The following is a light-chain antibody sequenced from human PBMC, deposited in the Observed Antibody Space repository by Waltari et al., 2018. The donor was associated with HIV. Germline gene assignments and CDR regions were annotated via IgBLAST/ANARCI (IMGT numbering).Light chain of an antibody. Sequence: EIVMTQSPATLSGSPGEGVTLSCRASQSIIINLAWYQQKPGQAPRLLMFGTSNRATGVPARFSGSGSGTEFSLTISSLQSEDFAVYYCQQYNNWPLTFGGGTKLEIK. CDR3: QQYNNWPLT. J-gene: IGKJ4*01. CDR1: QSIIIN. V-gene: IGKV3-15*01. CDR2: GTS.